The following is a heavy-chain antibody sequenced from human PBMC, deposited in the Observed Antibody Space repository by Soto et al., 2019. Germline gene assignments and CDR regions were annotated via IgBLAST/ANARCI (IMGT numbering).Heavy chain of an antibody. J-gene: IGHJ5*02. D-gene: IGHD3-3*01. V-gene: IGHV3-30-3*01. CDR1: GFTFSSYA. Sequence: GGSLRLSCAASGFTFSSYAMHWVRQAPGKGLEWVAVISYDGSNKYYADSVKGRFTISRDNSKNTLYLQMNSLRAEDTAVYYCASVYDFWSGPEGPNWFDPWGQGTLVTVSS. CDR3: ASVYDFWSGPEGPNWFDP. CDR2: ISYDGSNK.